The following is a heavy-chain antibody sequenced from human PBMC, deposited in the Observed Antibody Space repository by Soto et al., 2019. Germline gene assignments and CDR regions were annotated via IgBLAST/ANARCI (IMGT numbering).Heavy chain of an antibody. J-gene: IGHJ6*02. V-gene: IGHV4-31*03. D-gene: IGHD2-2*01. CDR2: IYYSGRT. CDR3: ARARQSHTSSAGYRWTLYHDGLDV. Sequence: SSETLSLTCTVPGDSITSGTFYWYWIRQHPRRGLEYIGSIYYSGRTYFNPSLESRVSMSVDTSKNEFSLKLSSMTAADTAIYYCARARQSHTSSAGYRWTLYHDGLDVWGQGITVTVSS. CDR1: GDSITSGTFY.